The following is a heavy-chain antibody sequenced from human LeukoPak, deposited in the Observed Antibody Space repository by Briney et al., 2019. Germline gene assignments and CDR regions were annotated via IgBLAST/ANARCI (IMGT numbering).Heavy chain of an antibody. CDR1: GGSFSGYY. J-gene: IGHJ4*02. Sequence: PSETLSLTCAVYGGSFSGYYWSWIRQPPGKGLEWIGNIYYNGDTYYNPSLMSRVTISLDTSKNHFSLKLNSVTAADTAMYYCARQILGFDYWGQGTLVTVSS. CDR2: IYYNGDT. V-gene: IGHV4-34*01. CDR3: ARQILGFDY.